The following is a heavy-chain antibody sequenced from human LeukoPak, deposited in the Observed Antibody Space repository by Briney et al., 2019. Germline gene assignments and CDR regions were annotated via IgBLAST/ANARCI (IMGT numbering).Heavy chain of an antibody. D-gene: IGHD6-13*01. CDR1: GFTVSSNY. V-gene: IGHV3-66*01. CDR3: AREVYRSSWGGFDY. Sequence: GGSLRLSCAASGFTVSSNYMSWVRQAPGKGLEWVSVIYSGGSTYYADSVKGRFTISRDNSKNTLYLQMNSLRAEDTAVYYCAREVYRSSWGGFDYWGQGTLVTVSS. J-gene: IGHJ4*02. CDR2: IYSGGST.